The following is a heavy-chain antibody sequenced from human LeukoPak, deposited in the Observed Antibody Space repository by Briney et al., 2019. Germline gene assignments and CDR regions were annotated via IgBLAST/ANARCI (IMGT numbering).Heavy chain of an antibody. CDR1: GGSFSGYY. Sequence: ASETLSLTCAVYGGSFSGYYWSWIRQPPGKGLEWIGEINHSGRTNYNPSLKSRVTISVDTSKNQFSLKPSSVTAADTAVYYCARGRRGDKQQLVPQVAHSLRGPYMDVWGKGTTVTVSS. J-gene: IGHJ6*03. V-gene: IGHV4-34*01. CDR3: ARGRRGDKQQLVPQVAHSLRGPYMDV. CDR2: INHSGRT. D-gene: IGHD6-13*01.